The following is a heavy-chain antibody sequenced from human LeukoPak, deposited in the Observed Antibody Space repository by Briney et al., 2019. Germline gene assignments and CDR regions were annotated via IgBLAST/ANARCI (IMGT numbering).Heavy chain of an antibody. D-gene: IGHD2-2*01. CDR1: GGTFSSYA. J-gene: IGHJ4*02. Sequence: ASVKVSCKASGGTFSSYAISWVRQAPGQGLEWMGGIIPIFGTANYAQKFQGRVTITADESTSTAYMELSSLRSEDTAVYCCARDTTCSSTSCYPYWGQGTLVTVSS. V-gene: IGHV1-69*13. CDR3: ARDTTCSSTSCYPY. CDR2: IIPIFGTA.